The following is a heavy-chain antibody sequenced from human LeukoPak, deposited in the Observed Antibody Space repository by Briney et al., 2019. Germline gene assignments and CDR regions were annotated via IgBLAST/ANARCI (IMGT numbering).Heavy chain of an antibody. CDR3: ARDWYYYDSSGYVGS. Sequence: PSETLSLTCTVSGGSISSSSYYWGWIRQPPGKGLEWIGSIYYSGSTYYNPSLKSRVTISVDTSKNQFSLKLSSVTAADTAVYYCARDWYYYDSSGYVGSWGQGTLVTVSS. V-gene: IGHV4-39*07. CDR1: GGSISSSSYY. D-gene: IGHD3-22*01. CDR2: IYYSGST. J-gene: IGHJ4*02.